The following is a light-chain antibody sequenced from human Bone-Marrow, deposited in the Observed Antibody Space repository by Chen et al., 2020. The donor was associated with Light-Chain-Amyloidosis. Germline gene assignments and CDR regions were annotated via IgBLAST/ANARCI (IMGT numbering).Light chain of an antibody. CDR3: QSYQGSSQGV. V-gene: IGLV6-57*01. Sequence: NFMLTQPHSVSESPGKTVILSCTRSSGSIATNYLQWYQQRPGSSPTTVIYEDDQRPSGVPDRFSGSIDRSSNSASLTISGLQTEDEADYYCQSYQGSSQGVFGGGTKLTVL. CDR2: EDD. J-gene: IGLJ3*02. CDR1: SGSIATNY.